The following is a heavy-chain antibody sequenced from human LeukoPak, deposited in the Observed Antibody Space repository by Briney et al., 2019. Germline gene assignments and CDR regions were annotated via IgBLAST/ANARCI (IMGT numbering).Heavy chain of an antibody. Sequence: VASVKVSCKASGGTFSSYAISWVRQAPGQGLEWMGGIIPIFGTANYAQKFQGRVTITADESTSTAYMELSSLRSEDTAVYYCATFLKPIKYSSGWYGSFDYWGQGTLVTVSS. V-gene: IGHV1-69*01. CDR3: ATFLKPIKYSSGWYGSFDY. J-gene: IGHJ4*02. D-gene: IGHD6-19*01. CDR2: IIPIFGTA. CDR1: GGTFSSYA.